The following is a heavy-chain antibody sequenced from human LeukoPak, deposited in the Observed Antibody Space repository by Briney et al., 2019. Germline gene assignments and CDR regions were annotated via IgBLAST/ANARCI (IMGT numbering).Heavy chain of an antibody. J-gene: IGHJ4*02. V-gene: IGHV3-7*01. D-gene: IGHD5-18*01. CDR2: IKQDGSEK. CDR3: ARHLSGITGYTYGRGIDY. Sequence: PGGSLRLSCTASGFTFGDYAMSWVRQAPGKGLEWVANIKQDGSEKYYVDSVKGRFTISRDNAKTSLYLQMNSLRAEDTAVYYCARHLSGITGYTYGRGIDYWGQGTLVTVSS. CDR1: GFTFGDYA.